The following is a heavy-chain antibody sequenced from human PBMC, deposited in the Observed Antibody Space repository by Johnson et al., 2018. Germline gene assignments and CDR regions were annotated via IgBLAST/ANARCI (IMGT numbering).Heavy chain of an antibody. CDR3: TTLGIAAAGTAYYYYYMDV. Sequence: VQLVESGGGLVKPGGSLRLSCAASGFTFSNAWMNWVRQAPGKGLEWVGRLKSNTDGGTPDYAAPVKGRFPISRDDSKNKLYLQMNSLKTEDTAVYYCTTLGIAAAGTAYYYYYMDVWGKGTTVTVSS. CDR2: LKSNTDGGTP. D-gene: IGHD6-13*01. J-gene: IGHJ6*03. V-gene: IGHV3-15*07. CDR1: GFTFSNAW.